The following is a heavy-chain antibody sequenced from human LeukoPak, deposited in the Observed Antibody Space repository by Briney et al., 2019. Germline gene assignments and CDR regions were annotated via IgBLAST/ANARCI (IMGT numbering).Heavy chain of an antibody. Sequence: GGSLRLSCAASGFTFSDYYMSWIRQAPGKGLEWVSSISSSGSTIYYADSVKGRFTISRDNAKNSLYLQMNSLRAEDTAVYYCATEIAVFGVVIQSYYYGMDVWGQGTTVTVSS. J-gene: IGHJ6*02. CDR3: ATEIAVFGVVIQSYYYGMDV. D-gene: IGHD3-3*01. CDR1: GFTFSDYY. CDR2: ISSSGSTI. V-gene: IGHV3-11*01.